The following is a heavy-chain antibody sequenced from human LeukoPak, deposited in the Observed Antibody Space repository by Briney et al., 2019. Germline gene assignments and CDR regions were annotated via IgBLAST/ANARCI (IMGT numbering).Heavy chain of an antibody. CDR3: ARQYGRPFDY. CDR2: IYPGDSDT. J-gene: IGHJ4*02. Sequence: GESLKISCKGSGYSFSDSWIGWGRQMPGKGLEWMGIIYPGDSDTRYSPSFQGQVTISADKSISTAYLQWSSLKATDTAMYYCARQYGRPFDYWGQGTLVTVSS. V-gene: IGHV5-51*01. D-gene: IGHD4-17*01. CDR1: GYSFSDSW.